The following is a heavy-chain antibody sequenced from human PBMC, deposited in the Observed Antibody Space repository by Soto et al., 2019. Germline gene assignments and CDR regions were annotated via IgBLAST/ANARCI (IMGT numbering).Heavy chain of an antibody. Sequence: ASVKVSCKASGYTFTGYYMHWVRQAPGQGLEWMGWINPNSGGTNYAQKFQGWVTMTRDTSISTAYMELSRLRSDDTAVYYCAREAEITGDGSPYGYWGQGTLVTVSS. CDR2: INPNSGGT. V-gene: IGHV1-2*04. J-gene: IGHJ4*02. CDR3: AREAEITGDGSPYGY. D-gene: IGHD7-27*01. CDR1: GYTFTGYY.